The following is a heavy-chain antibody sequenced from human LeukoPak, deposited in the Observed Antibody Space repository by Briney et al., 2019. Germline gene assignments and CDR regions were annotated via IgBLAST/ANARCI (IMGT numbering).Heavy chain of an antibody. CDR1: GGSISSGDYY. J-gene: IGHJ4*02. CDR3: ATGGGRYYFDY. V-gene: IGHV4-31*03. Sequence: SQTLSLTCTVSGGSISSGDYYWTWIRQHPGKGLEWIGYIYNSGSTYYNPSLKSRVTISVDTSKNQFSVKLSSVSAADTAVYYCATGGGRYYFDYWGQGALVTVSS. CDR2: IYNSGST. D-gene: IGHD3-16*01.